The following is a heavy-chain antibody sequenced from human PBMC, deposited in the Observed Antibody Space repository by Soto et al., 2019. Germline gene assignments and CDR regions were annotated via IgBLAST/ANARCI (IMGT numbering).Heavy chain of an antibody. CDR1: VSFGTYY. D-gene: IGHD3-16*02. CDR3: AREGGCYRFDH. Sequence: QVQLQESGPGLVQPSETLSLTCVGVSFGTYYWSWIRQPPGKGLEWLGYIFSSEHFKYNPSLKGRLTRSVDPSKNHVSLRLTSATAADTAVYYCAREGGCYRFDHWGQGTLVTVAA. CDR2: IFSSEHF. V-gene: IGHV4-59*01. J-gene: IGHJ4*02.